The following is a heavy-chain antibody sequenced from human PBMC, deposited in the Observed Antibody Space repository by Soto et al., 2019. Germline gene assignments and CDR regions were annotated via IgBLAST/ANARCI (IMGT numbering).Heavy chain of an antibody. CDR1: GGSISSYY. CDR2: IYYSGST. D-gene: IGHD5-12*01. V-gene: IGHV4-59*01. CDR3: ARGSFYSGYDHYDY. J-gene: IGHJ4*02. Sequence: LSLTCTVSGGSISSYYWSWIRQPPGKGLEWIGYIYYSGSTNYNPSLKSRVTISVDTSKNQFSLKLSSVTAADTAVYYCARGSFYSGYDHYDYWGQGXLVTVYS.